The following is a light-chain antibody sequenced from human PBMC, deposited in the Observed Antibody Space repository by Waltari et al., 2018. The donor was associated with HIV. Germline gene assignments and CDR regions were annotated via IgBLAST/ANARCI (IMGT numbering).Light chain of an antibody. J-gene: IGLJ2*01. CDR3: SSYANKNGFYVV. Sequence: QSALTQPPSASGSPGQSVTIPCTGTNRHIGGYNYVPLYQQHPGKAPKLLISEVTKRPSGVPDRFSGSKSGTTASLTVSGLQTEDEADYYCSSYANKNGFYVVFGGGTKLTVL. V-gene: IGLV2-8*01. CDR1: NRHIGGYNY. CDR2: EVT.